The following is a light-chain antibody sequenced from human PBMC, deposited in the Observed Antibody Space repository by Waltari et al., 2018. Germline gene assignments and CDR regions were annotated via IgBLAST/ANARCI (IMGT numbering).Light chain of an antibody. CDR2: DAS. V-gene: IGKV3-11*01. CDR3: QQRGNWPWT. Sequence: EIVLTQSPATLSLSPGERATLPCRASQSVDSYLAWYQQKPGQAPRLLIYDASNRATGIPARFSGSGSGTDFTLTINSLDPEDFAVYYCQQRGNWPWTFGQGTKVEIK. CDR1: QSVDSY. J-gene: IGKJ1*01.